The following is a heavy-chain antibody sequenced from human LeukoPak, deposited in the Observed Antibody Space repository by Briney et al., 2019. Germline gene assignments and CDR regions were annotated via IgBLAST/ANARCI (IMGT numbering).Heavy chain of an antibody. V-gene: IGHV3-30*04. Sequence: GSLRLSCAASGFTFSNYAMHWVRQAPGKGLEWVAVISYDANYKYYADSVKGRFTISRDKSNNTLYLQMSSLRSEDTAVYYCARGRVVPATRLDYWGRENLVTVSS. D-gene: IGHD2-15*01. CDR3: ARGRVVPATRLDY. J-gene: IGHJ4*02. CDR1: GFTFSNYA. CDR2: ISYDANYK.